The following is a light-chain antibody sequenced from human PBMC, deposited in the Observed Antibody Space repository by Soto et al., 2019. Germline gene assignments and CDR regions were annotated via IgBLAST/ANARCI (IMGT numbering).Light chain of an antibody. Sequence: EIVLTQSPATLSLSPGERATLSCRASQSVSSYLAWYQQKSGQAPRLLIYDASNRATGIPARFSGSGSGTDFTLTISSLEPEDFAVYYCQQRSNLPPTFGQGTKVEIK. CDR1: QSVSSY. J-gene: IGKJ1*01. V-gene: IGKV3-11*01. CDR2: DAS. CDR3: QQRSNLPPT.